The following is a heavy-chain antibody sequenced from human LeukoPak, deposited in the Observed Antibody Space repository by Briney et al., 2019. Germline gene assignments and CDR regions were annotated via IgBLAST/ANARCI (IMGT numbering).Heavy chain of an antibody. V-gene: IGHV1-3*01. CDR1: GYTFTSYA. CDR2: INAGNGNT. CDR3: LYGSGSYYPLNY. Sequence: GASVKVSCKASGYTFTSYAMHWLRQAPGQRLEWMGWINAGNGNTKYSQKFQGRVTITRDTSASTAYMELSSLRSEDTAVYYCLYGSGSYYPLNYWGQGTLVTVSS. D-gene: IGHD3-10*01. J-gene: IGHJ4*02.